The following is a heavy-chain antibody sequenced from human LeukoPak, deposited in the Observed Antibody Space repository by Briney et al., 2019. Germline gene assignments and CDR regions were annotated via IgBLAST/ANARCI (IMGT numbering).Heavy chain of an antibody. D-gene: IGHD3-22*01. CDR2: ISSSGNTK. J-gene: IGHJ4*02. CDR3: VRSGDSSGYYDFDY. V-gene: IGHV3-48*03. CDR1: GFTFSSYE. Sequence: PGGSLRLSCAASGFTFSSYEMNWVRQAPGKGLEWVSCISSSGNTKYYADSVKGRFTISRDNAKNSLYLQMNSLRAEDTAVYYCVRSGDSSGYYDFDYWGQGTLVTVSS.